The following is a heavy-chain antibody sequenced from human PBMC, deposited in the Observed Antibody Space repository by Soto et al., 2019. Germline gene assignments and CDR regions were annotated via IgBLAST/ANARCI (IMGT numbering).Heavy chain of an antibody. CDR1: GGSISSSY. CDR3: ARGRGVDI. D-gene: IGHD3-10*01. CDR2: ISYSGST. Sequence: ASQTLSLTCTVAGGSISSSYWSWIRQPPGKGLEWIGYISYSGSTSYNPSLKSRVTISVDTSKNQFSLRLSSVTAADTAVYYCARGRGVDIWGQGTMVTVSS. J-gene: IGHJ3*02. V-gene: IGHV4-59*01.